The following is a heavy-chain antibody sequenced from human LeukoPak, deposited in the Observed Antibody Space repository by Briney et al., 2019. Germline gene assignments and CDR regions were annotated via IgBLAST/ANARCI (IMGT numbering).Heavy chain of an antibody. CDR2: IYSAGST. CDR1: GFTFSSYW. V-gene: IGHV3-66*01. CDR3: ATDSGYSSSSLDY. D-gene: IGHD6-6*01. Sequence: GGSLRLSCAASGFTFSSYWMSWVRQAPGRGLEWVSVIYSAGSTYYADSVKGRFIIPRDTSKNTLYLQMNSLKVEDTAIYYCATDSGYSSSSLDYWGQGTLVTVSP. J-gene: IGHJ4*02.